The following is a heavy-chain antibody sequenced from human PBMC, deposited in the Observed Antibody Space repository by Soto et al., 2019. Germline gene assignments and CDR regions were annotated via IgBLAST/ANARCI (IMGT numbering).Heavy chain of an antibody. CDR1: GFTFSSYA. V-gene: IGHV3-23*01. D-gene: IGHD3-10*01. J-gene: IGHJ4*02. CDR2: ISGSGGST. CDR3: AKAAPSHYYGSGSYYDS. Sequence: GGSLRLSCAASGFTFSSYAMSWVRQAPGKGLEWVSAISGSGGSTYYADSVKGRFTISRDNSKNTLYLQMNSLRAEDTAVYYCAKAAPSHYYGSGSYYDSWGQGTLVTVSS.